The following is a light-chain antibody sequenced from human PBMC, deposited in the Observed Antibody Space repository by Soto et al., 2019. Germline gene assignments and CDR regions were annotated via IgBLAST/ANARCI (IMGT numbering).Light chain of an antibody. CDR1: SSNIGNNY. CDR2: DNN. Sequence: QSVLAQPPSVSAAPGQKGTISCSGSSSNIGNNYVSWYQQLPGTAPKLLIYDNNKRPSGIPDRFSGSKSGNTASLTISGLQAEDEADYYCNSYTSSSTYVFGTGTKVTVL. J-gene: IGLJ1*01. V-gene: IGLV1-51*01. CDR3: NSYTSSSTYV.